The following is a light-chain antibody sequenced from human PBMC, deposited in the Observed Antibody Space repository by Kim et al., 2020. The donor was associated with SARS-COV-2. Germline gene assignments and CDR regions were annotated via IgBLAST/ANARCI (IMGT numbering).Light chain of an antibody. Sequence: GQPITISCTVTSSYVGAYNYVAWYQQHPGKAPRLMIYDVTNRPSGFSNRFSGSKSGNTASLTISGLQAEDEADYYCTSYTSSDTLVFGGGTQLTVL. CDR1: SSYVGAYNY. V-gene: IGLV2-14*03. J-gene: IGLJ3*02. CDR3: TSYTSSDTLV. CDR2: DVT.